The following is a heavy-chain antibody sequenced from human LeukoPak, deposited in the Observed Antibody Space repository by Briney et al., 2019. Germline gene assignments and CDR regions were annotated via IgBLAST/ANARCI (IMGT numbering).Heavy chain of an antibody. CDR3: AKDGTDYIEYFQH. D-gene: IGHD1-14*01. CDR2: ISWNSGSI. CDR1: GFTFDDYA. V-gene: IGHV3-9*01. Sequence: QPGRSLRLSCAASGFTFDDYAMHWVRQAPGKGLDWVSGISWNSGSIGYADSVKGRFTISRDNAKNSLYLQMNSLRAEDTALYYCAKDGTDYIEYFQHWGQGTLVTVSS. J-gene: IGHJ1*01.